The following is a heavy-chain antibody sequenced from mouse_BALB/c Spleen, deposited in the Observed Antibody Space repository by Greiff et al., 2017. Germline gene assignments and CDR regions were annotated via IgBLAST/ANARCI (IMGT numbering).Heavy chain of an antibody. CDR3: ARELRWQRRDWYLDG. D-gene: IGHD2-2*01. J-gene: IGHJ1*01. CDR1: GYSIPRDYA. CDR2: ISYSGST. Sequence: VKLVESGPGLVKPSQSLSLTCTVTGYSIPRDYAWNWIRQFPGNKLEWMGYISYSGSTSYNPSLKSRISITRDPSKNQFFLKLNSVTNDDTYTYYGARELRWQRRDWYLDGREAGKTATVSS. V-gene: IGHV3-2*02.